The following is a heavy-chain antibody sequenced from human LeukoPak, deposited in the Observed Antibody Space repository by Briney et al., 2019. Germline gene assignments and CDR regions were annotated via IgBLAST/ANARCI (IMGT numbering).Heavy chain of an antibody. D-gene: IGHD4/OR15-4a*01. Sequence: ASVKVSCKASGYTFTSYYMHWVRQAPGEGLEWMGIINPSGGSTSYAQKFQGRVTMTRDTSTSTAYMELRSLRSDDTVVYYCARSDYMAGFDYWGQGTLVTVSS. J-gene: IGHJ4*02. CDR1: GYTFTSYY. V-gene: IGHV1-46*01. CDR2: INPSGGST. CDR3: ARSDYMAGFDY.